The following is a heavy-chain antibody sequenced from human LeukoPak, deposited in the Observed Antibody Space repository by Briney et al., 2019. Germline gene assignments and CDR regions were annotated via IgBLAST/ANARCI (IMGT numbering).Heavy chain of an antibody. D-gene: IGHD6-19*01. Sequence: GGSLRLSCAASGFTFSDYYMSWIRQAPGKGLEWVSYISSSGSTIYYADSVKGRFTISRDNAKNSLYLQMNSLRAEDTAVYYCARDGAYSSGWLSYTYFDYWGQGTLVTVSS. J-gene: IGHJ4*02. CDR2: ISSSGSTI. CDR3: ARDGAYSSGWLSYTYFDY. V-gene: IGHV3-11*01. CDR1: GFTFSDYY.